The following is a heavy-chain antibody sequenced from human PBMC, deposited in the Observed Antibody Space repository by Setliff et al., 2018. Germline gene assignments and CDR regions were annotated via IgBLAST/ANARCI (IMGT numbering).Heavy chain of an antibody. CDR2: INHSGST. D-gene: IGHD1-26*01. J-gene: IGHJ3*02. CDR3: ARDASASDGRNAFDI. CDR1: DFSVGSVYY. V-gene: IGHV4-38-2*02. Sequence: SETLSLTCTVSDFSVGSVYYWGWVRQPPERELEWIGEINHSGSTNYNPSLKSRVTISVDTSKNQFSLKLSSVTAADTAIYYCARDASASDGRNAFDIWGQGTMVTVSS.